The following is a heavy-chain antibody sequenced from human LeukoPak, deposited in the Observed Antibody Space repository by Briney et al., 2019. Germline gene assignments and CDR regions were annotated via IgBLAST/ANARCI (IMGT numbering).Heavy chain of an antibody. CDR1: GDPITSAGYY. CDR3: ARVVAATIYQFDH. V-gene: IGHV4-31*03. D-gene: IGHD2-15*01. J-gene: IGHJ4*02. CDR2: IYNAGST. Sequence: SETLSLTCTVSGDPITSAGYYWTWVRQYPGKGLEWIGYIYNAGSTYYNPSLKSRVTTSLDTSKNQFSLRLSSVTAADTAVYYCARVVAATIYQFDHWGQGTLVTVSS.